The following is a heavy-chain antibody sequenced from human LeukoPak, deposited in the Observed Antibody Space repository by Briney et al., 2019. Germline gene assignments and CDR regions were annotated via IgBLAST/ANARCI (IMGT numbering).Heavy chain of an antibody. J-gene: IGHJ4*02. D-gene: IGHD6-6*01. CDR1: GGTFSSYA. CDR2: IIPMFGTA. CDR3: ARGGSYSGSFTY. V-gene: IGHV1-69*05. Sequence: SVKVSCKASGGTFSSYAISWVRQAPGQGLEWMGGIIPMFGTANYAQKFQGRVTITTDESTSTAYMELSSLRSEDTAVYYCARGGSYSGSFTYWGQGTLVTVSS.